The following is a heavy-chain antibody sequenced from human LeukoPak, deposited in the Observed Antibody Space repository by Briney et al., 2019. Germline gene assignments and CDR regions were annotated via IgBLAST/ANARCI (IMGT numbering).Heavy chain of an antibody. V-gene: IGHV4-4*02. J-gene: IGHJ3*02. CDR1: GGSISSSNW. Sequence: PSGTLSLTCAVSGGSISSSNWWSWVRQPPGKGLEWIGEIYHSGSTNYNPSLKSRVTISVDKSKNQFSLKLSSVTAADTAVYYCARSPTSGWWVDAFDIWGQGTMVTVSS. CDR2: IYHSGST. D-gene: IGHD6-19*01. CDR3: ARSPTSGWWVDAFDI.